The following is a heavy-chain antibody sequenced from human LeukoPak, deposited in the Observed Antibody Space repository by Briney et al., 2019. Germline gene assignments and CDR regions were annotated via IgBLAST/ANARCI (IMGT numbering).Heavy chain of an antibody. Sequence: PSETLSLTCTVSGGSISSHYWSWIRQPPGKGLEWIGYIYYSGSTNYNPSLKSRVTIPVDTSKNQFSLKLSSVTAADTAVYYCAGQYYDFWSGYYNPPPFDYWGQGTLVTVSS. CDR3: AGQYYDFWSGYYNPPPFDY. D-gene: IGHD3-3*01. CDR2: IYYSGST. V-gene: IGHV4-59*11. J-gene: IGHJ4*02. CDR1: GGSISSHY.